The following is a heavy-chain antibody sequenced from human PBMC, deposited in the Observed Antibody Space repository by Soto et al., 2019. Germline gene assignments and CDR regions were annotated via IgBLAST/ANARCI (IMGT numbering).Heavy chain of an antibody. Sequence: QLQLLESGPGLVKASETLSLTCNVSGGSISTSRSYWAWIRQPPGKGLEWLANIFYSGSTYYNPPLASRFTAPVNTSKNEFTLKLRSVTAADTAFYYCARQPTTGDTDLWFDPWGQGTLVTVSS. CDR2: IFYSGST. D-gene: IGHD2-21*01. V-gene: IGHV4-39*01. CDR1: GGSISTSRSY. J-gene: IGHJ5*02. CDR3: ARQPTTGDTDLWFDP.